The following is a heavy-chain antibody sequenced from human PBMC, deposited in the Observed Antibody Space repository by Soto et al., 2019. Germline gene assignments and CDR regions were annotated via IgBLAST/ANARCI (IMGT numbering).Heavy chain of an antibody. Sequence: GGSLRLSCAASGFTFSSYGMHWVRQAPGKGLEWVAVIWYDGSNKYYADSVKGRFTISRDNSKNTLYLQMNSLRAEDTAVYYCARAGWELLLAFDYWGQGTLVTVSS. CDR3: ARAGWELLLAFDY. V-gene: IGHV3-33*01. CDR1: GFTFSSYG. J-gene: IGHJ4*02. CDR2: IWYDGSNK. D-gene: IGHD1-26*01.